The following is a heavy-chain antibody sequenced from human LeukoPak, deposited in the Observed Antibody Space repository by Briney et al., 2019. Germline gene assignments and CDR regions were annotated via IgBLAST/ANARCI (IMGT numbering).Heavy chain of an antibody. D-gene: IGHD5-18*01. CDR1: GYSFTSYW. CDR2: IDPSDSET. J-gene: IGHJ4*02. CDR3: TRQTAMGRSGDY. V-gene: IGHV5-51*01. Sequence: GESLKITCKASGYSFTSYWIGWVRQMPGKGLEWMGIIDPSDSETRYTPSFQGQVTISVDKSLTTADLQWNSLKASDTAMYYCTRQTAMGRSGDYWGQGTLVTVSS.